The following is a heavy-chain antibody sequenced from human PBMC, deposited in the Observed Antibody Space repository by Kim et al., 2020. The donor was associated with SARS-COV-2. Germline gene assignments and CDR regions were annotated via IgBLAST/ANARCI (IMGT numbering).Heavy chain of an antibody. CDR1: GFTFSSYA. J-gene: IGHJ6*03. CDR3: ASGALNWGNYYMDV. D-gene: IGHD7-27*01. V-gene: IGHV3-30-3*01. CDR2: ISYDGSNK. Sequence: GGSLRLSCAASGFTFSSYAMHWVRQAPGKGLEWVAVISYDGSNKYYADSVKGRFTISRDNSKNTLYLQMNSLRAEDTAVYYCASGALNWGNYYMDVWGKG.